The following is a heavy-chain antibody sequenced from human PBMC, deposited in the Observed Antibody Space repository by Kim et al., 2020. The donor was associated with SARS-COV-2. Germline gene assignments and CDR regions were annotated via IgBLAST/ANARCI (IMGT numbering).Heavy chain of an antibody. Sequence: GGSLRLSCVASGFTFSNYWMNWVRQVPGKGLMWVSRINGDGSDTDYADSVKGRFTISRDNAKNTLYLQMNSLRADDTAVYYCARFAFYDSSGYYGYFQHWGQSTLDAASS. CDR3: ARFAFYDSSGYYGYFQH. CDR2: INGDGSDT. J-gene: IGHJ1*01. CDR1: GFTFSNYW. D-gene: IGHD3-22*01. V-gene: IGHV3-74*01.